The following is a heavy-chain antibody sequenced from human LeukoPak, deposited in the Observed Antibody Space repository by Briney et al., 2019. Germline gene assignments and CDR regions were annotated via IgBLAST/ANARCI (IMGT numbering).Heavy chain of an antibody. J-gene: IGHJ5*02. D-gene: IGHD2/OR15-2a*01. Sequence: KPGGSLRLSCAAPGFTFSNAWMSWVRQAPGKGLEWVGRIKSKTAGGTTDYAAAVQGRFAISRDDSKNTLYLQMNSLKTEDTAVYYCTTDFPAGSINPWGQGTLVTVSS. CDR2: IKSKTAGGTT. CDR1: GFTFSNAW. CDR3: TTDFPAGSINP. V-gene: IGHV3-15*01.